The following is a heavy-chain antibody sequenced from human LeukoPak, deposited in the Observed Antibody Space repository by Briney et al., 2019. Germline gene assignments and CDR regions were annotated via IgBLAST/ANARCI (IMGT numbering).Heavy chain of an antibody. V-gene: IGHV1-2*02. CDR2: INPNSGGT. CDR1: GYTFTGYY. Sequence: ASVKVSCKASGYTFTGYYMHWVRQAPGHGLEWMGWINPNSGGTNYAQRFQGGVTMTRDTSISTAYMELSRLRSDDTAVYYCARDKGSAAGTLDYWGQGTLVTVSS. CDR3: ARDKGSAAGTLDY. D-gene: IGHD6-13*01. J-gene: IGHJ4*02.